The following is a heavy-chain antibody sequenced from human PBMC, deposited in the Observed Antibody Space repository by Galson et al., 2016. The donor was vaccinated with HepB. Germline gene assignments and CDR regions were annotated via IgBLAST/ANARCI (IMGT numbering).Heavy chain of an antibody. Sequence: TLSLTCTVSGDSVSSRSYFWSWIRQPPGEGLEWIGYIHYSGNTNYKPSLKSRVTISIYTSKNQFSLNLNSVTAADTAVYFCARDASASDAFDIWGQGTMVTVSS. CDR1: GDSVSSRSYF. V-gene: IGHV4-61*01. CDR2: IHYSGNT. CDR3: ARDASASDAFDI. J-gene: IGHJ3*02.